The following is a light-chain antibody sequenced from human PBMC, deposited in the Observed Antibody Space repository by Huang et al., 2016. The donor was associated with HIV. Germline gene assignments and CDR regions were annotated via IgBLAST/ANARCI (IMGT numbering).Light chain of an antibody. V-gene: IGKV3-15*01. Sequence: LSCRASQSVSSNLAWYQQKPGQAPRLLIYGASTRATGIPARFSGSGSGTEFTLTISSLQSEDFAVYYCQQYNNWPPITFGQGTRLEIK. CDR2: GAS. J-gene: IGKJ5*01. CDR3: QQYNNWPPIT. CDR1: QSVSSN.